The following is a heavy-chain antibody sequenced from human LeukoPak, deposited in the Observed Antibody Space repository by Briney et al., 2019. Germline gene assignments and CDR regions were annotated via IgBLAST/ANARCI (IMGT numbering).Heavy chain of an antibody. CDR2: IIPIFGTA. CDR3: ARSGVERYYYDSSGYQEFDY. J-gene: IGHJ4*02. D-gene: IGHD3-22*01. CDR1: GGTFSSYA. Sequence: ASVKVSCMASGGTFSSYAISWVRQAPGQGLEWMGGIIPIFGTANYAQKFQGRVTITADESTSTAYMELSSLRSEDTAVYYCARSGVERYYYDSSGYQEFDYWGQGTLVTVSS. V-gene: IGHV1-69*13.